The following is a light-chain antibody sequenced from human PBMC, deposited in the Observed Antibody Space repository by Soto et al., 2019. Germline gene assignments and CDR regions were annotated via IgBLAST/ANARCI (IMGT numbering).Light chain of an antibody. V-gene: IGKV3-20*01. CDR1: QSVSSSY. J-gene: IGKJ2*01. CDR2: GAS. CDR3: QKYGSSPPMYT. Sequence: EVVLTHSPGILSLSPEERATLSCRASQSVSSSYLAWYQQKPGQAPRLLIYGASSRATGIPDRFSGSGSGTDFTLTISRLEPEDFAVYYCQKYGSSPPMYTVGQGTKVDIK.